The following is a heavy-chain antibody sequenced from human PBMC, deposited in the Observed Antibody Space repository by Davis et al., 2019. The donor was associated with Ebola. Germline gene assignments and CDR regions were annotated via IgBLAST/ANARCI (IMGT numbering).Heavy chain of an antibody. V-gene: IGHV5-51*01. CDR2: IFPGDSDT. CDR1: GYSFTSYW. D-gene: IGHD1-26*01. CDR3: ARGLGYSGTYWVDP. J-gene: IGHJ5*02. Sequence: GESLKISCKGSGYSFTSYWIGWVRQMPGKGLECMGIIFPGDSDTRYSPSFQGQVTISADKSISTAYLQWNHLKASDTAMYYCARGLGYSGTYWVDPWGQGTLVTVSP.